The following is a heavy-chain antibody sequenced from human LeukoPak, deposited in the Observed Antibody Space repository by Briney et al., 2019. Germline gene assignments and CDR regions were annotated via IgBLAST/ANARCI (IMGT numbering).Heavy chain of an antibody. Sequence: SETLSLTCTVSGYSISSGYYGGSIRQPPGKGLVWIGIIYHSGSTYYNPSLKSRVTISVDTSKNQFSLKLSSVIAADTAVYYCARKGSGMYNWFDPWGQGTLVTVSS. J-gene: IGHJ5*02. CDR3: ARKGSGMYNWFDP. D-gene: IGHD3-10*01. CDR1: GYSISSGYY. V-gene: IGHV4-38-2*02. CDR2: IYHSGST.